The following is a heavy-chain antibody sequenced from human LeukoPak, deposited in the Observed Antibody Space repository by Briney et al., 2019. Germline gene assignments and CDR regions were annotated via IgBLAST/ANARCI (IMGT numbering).Heavy chain of an antibody. V-gene: IGHV4-39*07. CDR2: IYYSGST. Sequence: KSSETLSLTCIVSGGSISSISYYWGWIRQPPGKGLEWICSIYYSGSTYYNPSLKSRVTISVDTSKNQFSLKLSSVTAADTAVYYCARGPRITLVRGGQWYHYMDVWGKGTTVTISS. CDR1: GGSISSISYY. CDR3: ARGPRITLVRGGQWYHYMDV. J-gene: IGHJ6*03. D-gene: IGHD3-10*01.